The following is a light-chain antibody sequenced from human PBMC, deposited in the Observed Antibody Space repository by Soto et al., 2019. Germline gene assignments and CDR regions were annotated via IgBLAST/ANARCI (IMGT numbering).Light chain of an antibody. J-gene: IGLJ3*02. CDR3: CSHAGGSSWV. V-gene: IGLV2-11*01. Sequence: QSALTQPRSVSGSPGQSVTISCTGTSGDVGAYDRVSWYQHHPTKAPKLIIYDVTNRPSGVPYRYSGSTSGSKASLTISGLQDEDEADYYCCSHAGGSSWVFGGGTKLTVL. CDR1: SGDVGAYDR. CDR2: DVT.